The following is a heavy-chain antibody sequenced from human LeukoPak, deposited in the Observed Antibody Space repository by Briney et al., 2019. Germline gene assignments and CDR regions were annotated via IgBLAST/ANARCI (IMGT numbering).Heavy chain of an antibody. CDR2: ISYDGSNK. CDR3: ARVSASGCYDMDV. CDR1: RFTFSSYA. D-gene: IGHD6-13*01. Sequence: GGSLRLSCAASRFTFSSYAMHWVRQAPGKGLEWVAVISYDGSNKYYADSVKGRFTISRDNAKNSLYLQMNSLRAEDTAVYYCARVSASGCYDMDVWGQGTTVTVSS. V-gene: IGHV3-30-3*01. J-gene: IGHJ6*02.